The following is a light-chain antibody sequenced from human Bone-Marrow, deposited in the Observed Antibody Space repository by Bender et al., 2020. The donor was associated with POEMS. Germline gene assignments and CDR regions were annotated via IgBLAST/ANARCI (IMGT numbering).Light chain of an antibody. CDR2: INN. CDR3: AAWEDSLNGWV. V-gene: IGLV1-44*01. J-gene: IGLJ3*02. Sequence: HSVLTHPPSASGTPGQRVTISCSGSSSNIGTNPVNWYQQLPGTAPKLLIYINNQRPSGVPDRFSGSKSGTSASLAISGLQSEDEADYYCAAWEDSLNGWVFGGGTKLTVL. CDR1: SSNIGTNP.